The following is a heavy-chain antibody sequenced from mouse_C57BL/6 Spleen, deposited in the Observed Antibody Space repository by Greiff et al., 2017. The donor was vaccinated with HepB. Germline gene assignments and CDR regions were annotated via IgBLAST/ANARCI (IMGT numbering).Heavy chain of an antibody. Sequence: VQLQQPGAELVRPGSSVKLSCKASGYTFTSYWMHWVKQRPIQGLEWIGNIDPSDSETHYNQKFKDKATLTVDKSSSTAYMQLSSLTSEDSAVYYCALTTVVAPYWYFDVWGTGTTVTVSS. V-gene: IGHV1-52*01. J-gene: IGHJ1*03. D-gene: IGHD1-1*01. CDR2: IDPSDSET. CDR3: ALTTVVAPYWYFDV. CDR1: GYTFTSYW.